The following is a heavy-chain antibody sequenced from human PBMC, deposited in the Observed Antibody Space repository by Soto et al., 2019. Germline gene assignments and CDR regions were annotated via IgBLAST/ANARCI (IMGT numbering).Heavy chain of an antibody. CDR2: INRTCGDA. V-gene: IGHV1-2*02. J-gene: IGHJ4*02. CDR1: GYPFPAYA. Sequence: ASVKLSCTASGYPFPAYAIRWVRQAPGQGLEWMGWINRTCGDASYAQKLEGRVTMTMGTSITTAYMELSSLSYDDTAVYYCAREASAVLALDYWGQGTLVTVSS. CDR3: AREASAVLALDY. D-gene: IGHD6-19*01.